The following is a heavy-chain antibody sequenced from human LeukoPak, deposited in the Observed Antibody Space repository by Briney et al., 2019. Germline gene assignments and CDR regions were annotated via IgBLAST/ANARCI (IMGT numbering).Heavy chain of an antibody. J-gene: IGHJ4*02. CDR1: GGSINTNYYI. Sequence: SETLSLTCTVSGGSINTNYYIWGWIRQPPGKGLEWIGSVAYNGNTFHNPSLKSRLIISADTSKNQFSLKLSSVTAADTAVYYCARGRYSSSWYQPEGYYFDYWGQGTLVTISS. D-gene: IGHD6-13*01. CDR3: ARGRYSSSWYQPEGYYFDY. CDR2: VAYNGNT. V-gene: IGHV4-39*01.